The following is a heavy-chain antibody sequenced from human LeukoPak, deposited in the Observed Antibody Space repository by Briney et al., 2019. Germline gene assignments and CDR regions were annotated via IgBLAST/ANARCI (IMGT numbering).Heavy chain of an antibody. V-gene: IGHV4-39*01. CDR2: TYQSGAT. CDR1: GGSISSSNYY. Sequence: SETLSLTCTASGGSISSSNYYWGWIRQPPGKGLEWIGTTYQSGATYFNPSLKSRVTISVDTSKNQFSLKLSSVTAADTALYYCARHGVGGVPDYWGQGTLVTVSS. J-gene: IGHJ4*02. CDR3: ARHGVGGVPDY. D-gene: IGHD3-16*01.